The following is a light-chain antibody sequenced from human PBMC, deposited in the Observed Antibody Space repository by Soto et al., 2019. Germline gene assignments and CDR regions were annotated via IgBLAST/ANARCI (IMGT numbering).Light chain of an antibody. CDR1: QSVSSSY. CDR2: GAS. CDR3: QQYGSSPWT. J-gene: IGKJ1*01. V-gene: IGKV3-20*01. Sequence: VVSQSPGTVSLSPGERATLSCSASQSVSSSYLAWYQQKPGQAPRLLIYGASSRATGIPDRFSGSGSGTDFTLTISRLEPEDFAVYYCQQYGSSPWTFGQGTKVDIK.